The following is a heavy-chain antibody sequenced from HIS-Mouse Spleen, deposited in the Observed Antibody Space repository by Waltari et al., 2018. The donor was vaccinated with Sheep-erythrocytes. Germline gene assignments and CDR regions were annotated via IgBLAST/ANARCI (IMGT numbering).Heavy chain of an antibody. J-gene: IGHJ4*02. Sequence: QVQLVESGGGVVQPGRSLRLSCAASGFTFSSYGMHWVRQAPGKVLEWVAVISYDGSNKYYADSVKGRFIISKDNSKNPPYLQMNSLRDEDTAVYYCAKDLNYYGSGSYPDYWGQGTLVTVSS. CDR1: GFTFSSYG. CDR2: ISYDGSNK. D-gene: IGHD3-10*01. CDR3: AKDLNYYGSGSYPDY. V-gene: IGHV3-30*18.